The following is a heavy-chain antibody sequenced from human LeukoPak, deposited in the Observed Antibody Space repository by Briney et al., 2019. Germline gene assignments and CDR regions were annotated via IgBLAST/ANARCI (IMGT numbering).Heavy chain of an antibody. D-gene: IGHD3-3*01. Sequence: SETLSLTCTVSGGSISSYYWSWIRQPPGKGLEWIGYIYYSGSTNYNPSLKSRVTISVDTSKNQFSLKLSSVTAADTAVYYCARQRPYYDFWSGYYNDYWGQGTLVTVSS. CDR1: GGSISSYY. CDR2: IYYSGST. J-gene: IGHJ4*02. V-gene: IGHV4-59*08. CDR3: ARQRPYYDFWSGYYNDY.